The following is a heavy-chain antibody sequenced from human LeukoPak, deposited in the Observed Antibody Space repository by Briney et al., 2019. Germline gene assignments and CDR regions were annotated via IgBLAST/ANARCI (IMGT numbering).Heavy chain of an antibody. Sequence: GESLKISCKGSGYNFTSYWPGWVRQMPGKGLEWMGIIFPGDSDTRYSPSFQGQVTISAEKSISTAYLQWSSLKASDTALYYCASRKKGMATAGFDYWGQGTLVTVSS. CDR2: IFPGDSDT. J-gene: IGHJ4*02. CDR3: ASRKKGMATAGFDY. CDR1: GYNFTSYW. D-gene: IGHD5-24*01. V-gene: IGHV5-51*01.